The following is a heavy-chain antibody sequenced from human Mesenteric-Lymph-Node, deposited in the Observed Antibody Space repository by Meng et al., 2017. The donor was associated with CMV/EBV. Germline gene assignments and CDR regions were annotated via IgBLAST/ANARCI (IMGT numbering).Heavy chain of an antibody. CDR2: IFWNDDR. Sequence: GPTLVKPTQTLTLICTFSGFSLSTNGEGVGWIRQPPGKALEWPVLIFWNDDRRYSPAMESRLTITKDNSKNQVVLTMTNMDPADTATYFCAHRPNPSYYYSPVIYLSWFDSWGQGTLVTVSS. V-gene: IGHV2-5*01. CDR3: AHRPNPSYYYSPVIYLSWFDS. CDR1: GFSLSTNGEG. D-gene: IGHD3-10*01. J-gene: IGHJ5*01.